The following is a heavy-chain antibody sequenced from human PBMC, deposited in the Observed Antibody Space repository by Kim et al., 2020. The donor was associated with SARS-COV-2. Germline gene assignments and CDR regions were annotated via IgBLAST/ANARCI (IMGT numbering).Heavy chain of an antibody. CDR1: GDSIRGYY. V-gene: IGHV4-59*13. Sequence: SETLSLTCTVSGDSIRGYYWSWIRQPPGKGLEWIGYIYYSGSTNYNPSLKSRVTISVDTSKNQFSLRLSSVTAADTAVYYCARGGDCSSTSCNNWFDPWGPGTLVTVSS. J-gene: IGHJ5*02. CDR2: IYYSGST. D-gene: IGHD2-2*01. CDR3: ARGGDCSSTSCNNWFDP.